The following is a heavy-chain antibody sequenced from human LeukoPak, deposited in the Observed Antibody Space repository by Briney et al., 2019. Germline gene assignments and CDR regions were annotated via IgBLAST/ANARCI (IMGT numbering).Heavy chain of an antibody. D-gene: IGHD3-16*02. CDR3: AKGALRLGELSLYSNDY. V-gene: IGHV3-23*01. Sequence: GGSLRLSCAASGFTFSSYAMSWVRQAPGKGLEWVSAISGSGGGTYYADSVKGRFTISRDNSKNTLYLQMNSPRAEDTAVYYCAKGALRLGELSLYSNDYWGQGTLVTVSS. CDR1: GFTFSSYA. CDR2: ISGSGGGT. J-gene: IGHJ4*02.